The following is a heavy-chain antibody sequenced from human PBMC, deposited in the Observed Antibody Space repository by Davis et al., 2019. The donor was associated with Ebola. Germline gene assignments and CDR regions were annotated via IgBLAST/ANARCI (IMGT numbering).Heavy chain of an antibody. J-gene: IGHJ4*02. CDR1: GYRFTGYY. CDR3: ARETGYYGSDYFDY. Sequence: ASVKVSCKASGYRFTGYYIHWVRQAPGQGPEWMGRIDPNSGGTNSAQKFQGRVTMTRDTSVSTAYMELSSLRSDDTAVYYCARETGYYGSDYFDYWDQGTLVTVSS. CDR2: IDPNSGGT. V-gene: IGHV1-2*06. D-gene: IGHD1-26*01.